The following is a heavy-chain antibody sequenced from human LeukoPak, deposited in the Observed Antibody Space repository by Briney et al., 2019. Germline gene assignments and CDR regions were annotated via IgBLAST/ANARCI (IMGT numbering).Heavy chain of an antibody. CDR1: GFTFSSYA. V-gene: IGHV3-23*01. J-gene: IGHJ2*01. D-gene: IGHD6-6*01. Sequence: GGSLRLSCAASGFTFSSYAMSWVRQAPGKGLEWVSAISGSGGSTYYADSVKGRFTISRDNSKNTLYLQMNSLRAEDTAVYYCAKATRGADGPGSSSIRRDWYFDLWGRGTLVTVSS. CDR2: ISGSGGST. CDR3: AKATRGADGPGSSSIRRDWYFDL.